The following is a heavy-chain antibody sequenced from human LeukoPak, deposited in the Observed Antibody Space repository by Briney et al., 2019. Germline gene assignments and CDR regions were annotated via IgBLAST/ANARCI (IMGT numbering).Heavy chain of an antibody. D-gene: IGHD3-16*01. CDR1: GFTLSSYA. CDR3: AKSSLEGGLDS. J-gene: IGHJ4*02. Sequence: GGSLRLSCAASGFTLSSYAMSWVRQAPGKGLEWVSATSSSDAGTYYAESVRGRFTISRDNSKNTLFLQMNSLRAEDTAVYYCAKSSLEGGLDSWGQGTLVTVSS. V-gene: IGHV3-23*01. CDR2: TSSSDAGT.